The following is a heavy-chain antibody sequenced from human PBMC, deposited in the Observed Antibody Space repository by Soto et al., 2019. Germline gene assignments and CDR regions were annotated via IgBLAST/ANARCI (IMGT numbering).Heavy chain of an antibody. CDR2: IDPRGGST. CDR1: GYNFVNSY. D-gene: IGHD1-20*01. V-gene: IGHV1-46*01. Sequence: QVQLVQSGAEVKKPGASVKVSCKASGYNFVNSYIHWVRLAPGQGLEWIGIIDPRGGSTTYGHKVQGRVTTTRDTSTRTVYMELRSLRSEDTGVYFCSRVTALVYIGGLDLWGQGTMITVSS. J-gene: IGHJ3*01. CDR3: SRVTALVYIGGLDL.